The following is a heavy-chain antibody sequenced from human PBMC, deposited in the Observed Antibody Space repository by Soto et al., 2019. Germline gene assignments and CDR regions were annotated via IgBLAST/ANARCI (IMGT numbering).Heavy chain of an antibody. CDR3: ARGMLWFGELSLRYYYYGMDV. D-gene: IGHD3-10*01. CDR1: GGSISSGGYY. J-gene: IGHJ6*02. CDR2: IYYSGST. Sequence: SETLSLTCTVSGGSISSGGYYWSWIRQHPGKGLEWIGYIYYSGSTYYNPSLKSRVTISVDTSKNQFSLKLSSVTAADTAVYYCARGMLWFGELSLRYYYYGMDVWGQGTTVTVSS. V-gene: IGHV4-31*03.